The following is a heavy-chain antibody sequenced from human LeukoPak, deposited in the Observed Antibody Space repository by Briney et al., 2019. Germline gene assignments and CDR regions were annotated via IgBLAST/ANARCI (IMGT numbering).Heavy chain of an antibody. J-gene: IGHJ3*02. V-gene: IGHV3-30*03. CDR1: GFTFSSYG. Sequence: GGSLRLSCAASGFTFSSYGMHWVRQAPGKGLEWVAVISYDGSNKYYADSEKGRFTISRGNSKNTLYLQMNSLRAEDTAVYYCAAIPGATDAFDIWGQGTMVTVSS. CDR2: ISYDGSNK. CDR3: AAIPGATDAFDI. D-gene: IGHD1-26*01.